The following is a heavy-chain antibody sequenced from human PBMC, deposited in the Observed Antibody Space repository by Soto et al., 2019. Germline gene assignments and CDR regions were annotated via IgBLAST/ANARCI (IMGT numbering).Heavy chain of an antibody. CDR3: ASSTGDIFQWFDP. CDR1: GGSISSSSHS. J-gene: IGHJ5*02. Sequence: QLQLQESGPGLVKPSETLSLTCTVSGGSISSSSHSWGWIRQPPGKGLEWIGSFYYSGSTYYKPSLKSRVTISVDTSKNQFSLKLSSVTAADTAVYDCASSTGDIFQWFDPWGQGTLVTVSS. CDR2: FYYSGST. V-gene: IGHV4-39*01. D-gene: IGHD7-27*01.